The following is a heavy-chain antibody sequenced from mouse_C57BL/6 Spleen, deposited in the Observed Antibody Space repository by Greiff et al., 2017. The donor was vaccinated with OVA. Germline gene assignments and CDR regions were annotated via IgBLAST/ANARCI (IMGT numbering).Heavy chain of an antibody. V-gene: IGHV3-6*01. J-gene: IGHJ3*01. CDR3: ASGDWFAY. Sequence: VQLQQSGPGLVKPSQSLSLTCSVTGYSITSGYYWNWIRQFPGNKLEWMGYISYDGSNNYNPSLKNRIAITSDTSKNQFFLKLNSVTTEDTATYYCASGDWFAYWGQGTLVTVSA. CDR2: ISYDGSN. CDR1: GYSITSGYY.